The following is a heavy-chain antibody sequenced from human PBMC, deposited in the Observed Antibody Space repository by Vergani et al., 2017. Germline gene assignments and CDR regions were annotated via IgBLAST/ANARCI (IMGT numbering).Heavy chain of an antibody. CDR2: IYSSGST. CDR1: GGSIINYY. J-gene: IGHJ4*02. CDR3: ARTIGHCSNSNCYNLAY. D-gene: IGHD2-2*02. V-gene: IGHV4-59*01. Sequence: QVQLQESGPGLVKPSETLSLTCTVSGGSIINYYWSWVRQPPGKGLVWSGYIYSSGSTTYSPSLKSRLTMSVDPSKNQFSLKLRSVTLADTAVYYCARTIGHCSNSNCYNLAYWGQGTLVTVSS.